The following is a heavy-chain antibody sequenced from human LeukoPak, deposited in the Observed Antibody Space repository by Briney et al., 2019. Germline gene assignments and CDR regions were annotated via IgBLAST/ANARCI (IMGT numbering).Heavy chain of an antibody. CDR1: GGSFSGYY. J-gene: IGHJ5*02. CDR3: ARDSRSWPRGWFDP. D-gene: IGHD6-13*01. Sequence: SETLSLTCAVYGGSFSGYYWSWIRQPPGKGLEWIGEINHSGSTNYNPSLKSRVTISVDTSKNQFSLKLSSVTAADTAVYYCARDSRSWPRGWFDPWGQGTLATVSS. V-gene: IGHV4-34*01. CDR2: INHSGST.